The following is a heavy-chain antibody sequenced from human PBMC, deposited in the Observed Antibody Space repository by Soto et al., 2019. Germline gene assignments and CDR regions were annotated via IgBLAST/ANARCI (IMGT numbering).Heavy chain of an antibody. CDR3: ARHYRSGDIVVVVPTWYNWFDP. Sequence: QLQLQESGHGLVKPSETLSLTCTVSGGSINSSSYYWAWIRQAPGKGLEWIGSAYYSGTSFYSPSLKSLVTISVDTSKNHFSLKLSSVTAADTAVYYCARHYRSGDIVVVVPTWYNWFDPWGQGTLVTVSS. CDR2: AYYSGTS. D-gene: IGHD2-15*01. J-gene: IGHJ5*02. CDR1: GGSINSSSYY. V-gene: IGHV4-39*01.